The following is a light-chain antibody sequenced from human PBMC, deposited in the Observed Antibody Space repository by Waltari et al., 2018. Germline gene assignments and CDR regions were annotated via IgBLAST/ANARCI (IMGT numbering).Light chain of an antibody. J-gene: IGLJ2*01. Sequence: QSVLTQPPSASATAGQRVTISCSGTGSNIGTNTVNWYQQVPGTAPKLVIYGNNQWPPGVPDRIYGSKSGTSGSLAISGLQSEDEADYYCSSWDGSLNGVVFGGGTRLTVL. CDR2: GNN. V-gene: IGLV1-44*01. CDR3: SSWDGSLNGVV. CDR1: GSNIGTNT.